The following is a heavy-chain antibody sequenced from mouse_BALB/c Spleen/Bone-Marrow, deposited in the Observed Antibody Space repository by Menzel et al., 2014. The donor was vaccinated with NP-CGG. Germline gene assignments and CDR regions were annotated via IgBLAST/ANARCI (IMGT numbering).Heavy chain of an antibody. V-gene: IGHV1-82*01. Sequence: VQLQQSGPELVKPGASVKISCKASGYAFSSSWMNWVKQRPGQGLEWIGRIYPGDGDTNYNGKFKGEATLTADKSSSTAYMQLSSLTSVDSAVYFCARGYGNYEGWFAYWGQGTLVTVSA. D-gene: IGHD2-10*02. CDR2: IYPGDGDT. CDR1: GYAFSSSW. J-gene: IGHJ3*01. CDR3: ARGYGNYEGWFAY.